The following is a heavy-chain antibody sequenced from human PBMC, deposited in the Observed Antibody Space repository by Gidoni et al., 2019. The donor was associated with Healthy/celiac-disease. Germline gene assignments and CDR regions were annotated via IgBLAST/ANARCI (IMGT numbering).Heavy chain of an antibody. V-gene: IGHV4-34*01. CDR1: GGSFSGYY. J-gene: IGHJ4*02. Sequence: QVQLQQWGAGLLKPSETLSLTCAVYGGSFSGYYWSWIHQPPGKGLEWIGEINHSGSTNYNPSLKSRVTISVDTSKNQFSLKLSSVTAADTAVYYCARFRWLRFENRGFDYWGQGTLVTVSS. CDR2: INHSGST. D-gene: IGHD5-12*01. CDR3: ARFRWLRFENRGFDY.